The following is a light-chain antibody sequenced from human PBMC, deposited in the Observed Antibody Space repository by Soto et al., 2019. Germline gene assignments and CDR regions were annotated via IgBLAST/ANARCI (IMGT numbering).Light chain of an antibody. CDR3: SSYAGKNGYV. J-gene: IGLJ1*01. V-gene: IGLV2-8*01. CDR2: EVT. CDR1: SSDVGAYNY. Sequence: QSALTQPPSASGSPGQSVTISCTGTSSDVGAYNYVSWYQQHPGKAPKFMIYEVTRRPSGVPNRFSGSKSGNTASLTVSGLQPEDEADYYCSSYAGKNGYVFGTGTKGTVL.